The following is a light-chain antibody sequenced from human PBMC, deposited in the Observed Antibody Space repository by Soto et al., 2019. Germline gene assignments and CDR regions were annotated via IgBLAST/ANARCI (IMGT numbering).Light chain of an antibody. J-gene: IGKJ3*01. Sequence: EIVVTQSPGTLSLSPGERATLSCRASQRVSSNYLAWYQQKPGQAPRLLIYGASSRASDIPDRFSGSGSGTDFTLIISRLEPEDFAMYYCQQYGITPFTFGPGTKVDVK. CDR1: QRVSSNY. CDR2: GAS. CDR3: QQYGITPFT. V-gene: IGKV3-20*01.